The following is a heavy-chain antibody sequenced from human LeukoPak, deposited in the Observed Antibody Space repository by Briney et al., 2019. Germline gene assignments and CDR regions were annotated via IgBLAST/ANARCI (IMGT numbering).Heavy chain of an antibody. CDR2: IKEDGSER. Sequence: GGSLRLSCEGSAFIFSGHWMNWVRQTPGKGLEWVASIKEDGSERQYVDSVKGRFSISRDNTKGSLFLQLNSLRAEDTAVYYCAIPTIFGVVNFDYWGQGTLVTVSS. V-gene: IGHV3-7*03. J-gene: IGHJ4*02. CDR3: AIPTIFGVVNFDY. D-gene: IGHD3-3*01. CDR1: AFIFSGHW.